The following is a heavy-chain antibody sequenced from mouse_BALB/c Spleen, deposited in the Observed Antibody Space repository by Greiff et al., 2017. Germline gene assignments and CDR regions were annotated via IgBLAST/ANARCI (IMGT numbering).Heavy chain of an antibody. Sequence: EVKLVESGGGLVQPGGSRKLSCAASGFTFSSFGMHWVRQAPEKGLEWVAYISSGSSTIYYADTVKGRFTISRDNTKNTLFLQMTSLRSEDTAMYYCARYYGNYGDWYFEVWGAGTTVTVSS. V-gene: IGHV5-17*02. CDR2: ISSGSSTI. J-gene: IGHJ1*01. CDR3: ARYYGNYGDWYFEV. D-gene: IGHD2-1*01. CDR1: GFTFSSFG.